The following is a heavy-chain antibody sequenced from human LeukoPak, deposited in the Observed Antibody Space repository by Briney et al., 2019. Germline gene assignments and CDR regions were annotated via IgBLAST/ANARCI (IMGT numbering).Heavy chain of an antibody. D-gene: IGHD6-19*01. J-gene: IGHJ4*02. Sequence: PSETLSLTCTVSGGSISSSSYYWGWIRQPPGKGVEWIGSIYYSGSTYYNPSLKSRVTISVDTSKNQFSLKLSSVTAADTAVYYCARDSSGWYSYWGQGTLVTVSS. CDR1: GGSISSSSYY. V-gene: IGHV4-39*02. CDR2: IYYSGST. CDR3: ARDSSGWYSY.